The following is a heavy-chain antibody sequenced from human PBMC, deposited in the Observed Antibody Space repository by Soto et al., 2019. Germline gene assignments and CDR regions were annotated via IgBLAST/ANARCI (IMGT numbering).Heavy chain of an antibody. CDR3: ARDAAGVFDY. D-gene: IGHD3-10*01. V-gene: IGHV4-30-4*01. J-gene: IGHJ4*02. Sequence: SETLSLTXTVSGGSISSGDYYWSWIRQPPGKGLEWIGYIYYSGSTYYNPSLKSRVTISVDTSKNQFSLKLSSVTAADTAVYYCARDAAGVFDYWGQGTLVTVSS. CDR2: IYYSGST. CDR1: GGSISSGDYY.